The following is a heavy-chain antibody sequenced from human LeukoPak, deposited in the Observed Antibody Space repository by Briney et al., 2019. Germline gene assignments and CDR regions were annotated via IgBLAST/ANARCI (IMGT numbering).Heavy chain of an antibody. CDR3: ARDPVVAATSDYYYYGMDV. V-gene: IGHV1-69*01. CDR1: GGTFSSYA. CDR2: IIPIFGTA. D-gene: IGHD2-15*01. J-gene: IGHJ6*02. Sequence: SVNVSCKASGGTFSSYAISWVRQAPGQGLEWMGGIIPIFGTANYAQKFQGRVTITADESTSTAYMELSSLRSEDTAVYYCARDPVVAATSDYYYYGMDVWGQGTTVTVSS.